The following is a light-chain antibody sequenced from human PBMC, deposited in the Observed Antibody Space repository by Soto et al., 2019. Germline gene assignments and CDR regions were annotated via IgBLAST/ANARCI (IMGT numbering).Light chain of an antibody. CDR3: MQAQQNSLA. CDR1: QSLLNSNGYNY. Sequence: DIVMTQSPLSLPVTPGEPASISCRSSQSLLNSNGYNYLDWYLQKPGQSPQLLMFLASNRASGVPDRFSGSGSGTDFTLKISRVEAEDVGVYYCMQAQQNSLAFGGGTKVEIK. CDR2: LAS. J-gene: IGKJ4*01. V-gene: IGKV2-28*01.